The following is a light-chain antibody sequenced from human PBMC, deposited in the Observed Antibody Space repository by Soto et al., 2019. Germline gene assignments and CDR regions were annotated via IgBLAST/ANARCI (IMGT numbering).Light chain of an antibody. V-gene: IGLV2-14*03. Sequence: QSVLTQPASVSGSPGQSITISCTGTSSDVGGYNYVSWYQQHPGHAPKLMIFDVSYRPSGVSNRFSGSKSGNTASLTISGLQAEDEADYYCSSYTSSSTVVFGGGTKLTVL. CDR1: SSDVGGYNY. CDR2: DVS. CDR3: SSYTSSSTVV. J-gene: IGLJ2*01.